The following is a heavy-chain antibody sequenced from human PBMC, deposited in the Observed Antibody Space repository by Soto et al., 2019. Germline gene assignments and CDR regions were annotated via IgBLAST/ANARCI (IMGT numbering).Heavy chain of an antibody. Sequence: PSETLSLTCTVSGGSISSGDYYWSWIRQPPGKGLEWIGYIYYSGSTYYNPSLKSRVTISVDTSKNQFSLKLSSVTAADTAVYYCARDMGDYELRDYYYGMDVWGQGTTVTVSS. D-gene: IGHD4-17*01. CDR1: GGSISSGDYY. J-gene: IGHJ6*02. V-gene: IGHV4-30-4*01. CDR2: IYYSGST. CDR3: ARDMGDYELRDYYYGMDV.